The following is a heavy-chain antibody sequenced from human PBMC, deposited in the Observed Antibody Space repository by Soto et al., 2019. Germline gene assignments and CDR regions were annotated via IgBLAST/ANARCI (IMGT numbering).Heavy chain of an antibody. CDR1: GGSFSGYY. J-gene: IGHJ6*02. V-gene: IGHV4-34*01. CDR2: INHSGST. Sequence: QVQLQQWGAGLLKPSETLSLTCAVYGGSFSGYYWSWIRQPPGKGLEWIGEINHSGSTNYNPSLKSRVTISVDTSKNQFSLKLSSVTAADTAVYYCASPSRRYCSSTSCYKGYYYYGMDVWGLGTTVTVSS. D-gene: IGHD2-2*02. CDR3: ASPSRRYCSSTSCYKGYYYYGMDV.